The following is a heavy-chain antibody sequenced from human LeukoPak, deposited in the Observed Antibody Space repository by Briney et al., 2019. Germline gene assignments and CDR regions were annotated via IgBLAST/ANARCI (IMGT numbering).Heavy chain of an antibody. CDR3: ARDLQGDLLLSY. Sequence: GGSLRLSCAASGFPFSSYTMNWVRQAPGKGLEWVSYISSGNTTTYYADSVKGRFTNSRDNAKNSLYLQMNSLRAEDTAVYFCARDLQGDLLLSYWGQGTLVTVSS. CDR2: ISSGNTTT. J-gene: IGHJ4*02. D-gene: IGHD2/OR15-2a*01. CDR1: GFPFSSYT. V-gene: IGHV3-48*04.